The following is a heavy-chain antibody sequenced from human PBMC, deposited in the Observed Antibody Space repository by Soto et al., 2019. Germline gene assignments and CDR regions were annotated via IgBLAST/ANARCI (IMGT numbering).Heavy chain of an antibody. CDR2: IYSGGST. V-gene: IGHV3-53*01. CDR3: ARGGSPITIFGVVIIGDYYYYMDV. CDR1: GFTVSSNY. Sequence: GGSLRLSCAASGFTVSSNYMSWVRQAPGKGLEWVSVIYSGGSTYYADSVKGRFTISRDNSKNTLYLQMNSLRAEDTAVYYCARGGSPITIFGVVIIGDYYYYMDVWGKGTTVTVSS. D-gene: IGHD3-3*01. J-gene: IGHJ6*03.